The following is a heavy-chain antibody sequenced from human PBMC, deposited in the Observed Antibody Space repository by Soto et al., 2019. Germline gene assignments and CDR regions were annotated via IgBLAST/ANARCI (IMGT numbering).Heavy chain of an antibody. V-gene: IGHV3-30*18. D-gene: IGHD1-26*01. CDR1: GFTFSSYG. CDR3: ANGSY. CDR2: ISYDGSNK. J-gene: IGHJ4*02. Sequence: HPGGSLRLSCAASGFTFSSYGMHWVRQAPGKGLEWVAVISYDGSNKYYADSVKGRFTISRDNSKNTLYLQMNSLRAEDTAVYYCANGSYWGQGTLVTVSS.